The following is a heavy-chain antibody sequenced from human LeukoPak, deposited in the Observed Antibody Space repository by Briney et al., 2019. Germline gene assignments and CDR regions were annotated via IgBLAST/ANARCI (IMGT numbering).Heavy chain of an antibody. CDR3: AELGITMIGGV. V-gene: IGHV3-30*02. Sequence: GGSLRLSCAASGFTFDDYTMHWVRQAPGKGLEWMAFIRSDGINKYHADSVKGRFTISRDNAKNSLYLQMNSLRAEDTAVYYCAELGITMIGGVWGKGTTVTISS. J-gene: IGHJ6*04. CDR2: IRSDGINK. CDR1: GFTFDDYT. D-gene: IGHD3-10*02.